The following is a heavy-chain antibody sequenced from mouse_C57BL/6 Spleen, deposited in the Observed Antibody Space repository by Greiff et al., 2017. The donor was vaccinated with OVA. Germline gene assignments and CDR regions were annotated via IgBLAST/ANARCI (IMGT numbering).Heavy chain of an antibody. D-gene: IGHD1-1*01. J-gene: IGHJ2*01. CDR3: ATYTYYGGSYCYGY. CDR1: GFTFSDYG. CDR2: ISSGSSTI. V-gene: IGHV5-17*01. Sequence: DVKLVESGGGLVKPGGSLKLSCAASGFTFSDYGMHWVRQAPEQGLEWVAYISSGSSTIYYADTVKGRFTISRDNAKNTLFLQMTSLRSEDTAMYYCATYTYYGGSYCYGYWGQGATLTVAS.